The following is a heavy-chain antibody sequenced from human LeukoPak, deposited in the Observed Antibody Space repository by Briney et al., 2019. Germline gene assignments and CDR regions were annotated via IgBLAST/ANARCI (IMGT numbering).Heavy chain of an antibody. V-gene: IGHV4-4*09. D-gene: IGHD6-19*01. J-gene: IGHJ4*02. Sequence: KPSETLSLTCIVSGGSISTYYWSWIRQPPGKGLEWIGYIYHSGNTNYSPSLESRVTMSVDESKNQFSLRVHFVSAADTAVYYCASTRRAAVAGRFDSWGQGTLVTVSS. CDR2: IYHSGNT. CDR1: GGSISTYY. CDR3: ASTRRAAVAGRFDS.